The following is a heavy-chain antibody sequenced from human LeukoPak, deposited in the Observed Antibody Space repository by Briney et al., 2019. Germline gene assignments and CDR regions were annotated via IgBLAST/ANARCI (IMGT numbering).Heavy chain of an antibody. V-gene: IGHV7-4-1*02. Sequence: GASVKVSCKASGYIFSNFFSSYGITWVRQAPGQGLEWMGWITTSTGKPTYAQGFTGRFVFSLDTSVSTTYLHINSLKAEDTAVYYCARDASMINFDYWGQGSLVTVSS. CDR3: ARDASMINFDY. CDR1: GYIFSNFFSSYG. D-gene: IGHD3-16*01. CDR2: ITTSTGKP. J-gene: IGHJ4*02.